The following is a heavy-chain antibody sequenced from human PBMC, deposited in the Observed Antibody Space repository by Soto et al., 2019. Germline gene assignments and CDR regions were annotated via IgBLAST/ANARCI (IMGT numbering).Heavy chain of an antibody. D-gene: IGHD2-21*01. CDR1: GFTFSDYG. V-gene: IGHV3-23*04. Sequence: EVQVVESGGGLVQPGGSLRLSCTASGFTFSDYGMRWVRHAPGKGLEWVSSISSDGTDTYYVDSVKGRFTVSRDNSRNTLYLQMNSLRTEDTAVYYCANIMHAIPYYRMDVWGQGTTVTVSS. J-gene: IGHJ6*01. CDR3: ANIMHAIPYYRMDV. CDR2: ISSDGTDT.